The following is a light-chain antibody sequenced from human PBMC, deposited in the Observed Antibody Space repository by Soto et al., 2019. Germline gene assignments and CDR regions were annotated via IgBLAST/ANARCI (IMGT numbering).Light chain of an antibody. CDR2: DVN. CDR3: SSYTSSSTYV. J-gene: IGLJ1*01. CDR1: TNY. Sequence: QSVLTQPRSVSGSPGQSVTISCTGTTNYVSWFQQHPGKAPKLIIYDVNKRPSGVPGRFSGSKSGNTASLTISGLQAEDEADYYCSSYTSSSTYVFGTGTKLTVL. V-gene: IGLV2-11*01.